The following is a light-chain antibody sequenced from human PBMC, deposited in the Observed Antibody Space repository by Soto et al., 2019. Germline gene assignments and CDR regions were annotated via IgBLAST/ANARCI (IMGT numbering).Light chain of an antibody. CDR2: GAS. V-gene: IGKV3-15*01. CDR3: QQYNNWPPWT. Sequence: EIRMTQSPATPSLSRGERATHSSRARQSVSSNLAWYQQKPGQAPRLLIYGASTRATGIPARFSGSGSGTEFTLTISSLQSEDFAVYYCQQYNNWPPWTFGQGTKVDIK. CDR1: QSVSSN. J-gene: IGKJ1*01.